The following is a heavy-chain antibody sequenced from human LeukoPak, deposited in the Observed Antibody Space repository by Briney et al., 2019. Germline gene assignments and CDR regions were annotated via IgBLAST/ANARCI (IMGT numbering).Heavy chain of an antibody. V-gene: IGHV1-69*05. D-gene: IGHD3-3*01. J-gene: IGHJ1*01. Sequence: ASVKVSCKASGGTLGSHGISWVRQAPGQGLEWMGGIIPLFGTANYAQKFQGRLTITTDGSTNTAYMELSSLGSEDTAVYYCARVTYYDFWSAYWYFQLWGQGTLVTVSS. CDR2: IIPLFGTA. CDR3: ARVTYYDFWSAYWYFQL. CDR1: GGTLGSHG.